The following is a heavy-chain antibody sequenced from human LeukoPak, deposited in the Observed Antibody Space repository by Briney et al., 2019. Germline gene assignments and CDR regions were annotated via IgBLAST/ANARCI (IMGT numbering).Heavy chain of an antibody. D-gene: IGHD6-13*01. CDR1: GFTFSSYS. J-gene: IGHJ6*02. CDR2: ISSSSTI. CDR3: ARDFTAAGFQFRFCGMDV. V-gene: IGHV3-48*04. Sequence: PGRSLRLSCAASGFTFSSYSMNWVRQAPGKGLEWVSYISSSSTIYYADSVKGRFTISRDNAKNSLYLQMNSLRAEDTAVYYCARDFTAAGFQFRFCGMDVWGQGTTVTVSS.